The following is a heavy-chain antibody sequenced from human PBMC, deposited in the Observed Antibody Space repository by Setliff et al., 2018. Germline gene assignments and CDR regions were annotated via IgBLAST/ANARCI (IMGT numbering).Heavy chain of an antibody. CDR2: IYHSGST. Sequence: SETLSLTCTVSGGSISSSSYYWGWIRQPPGKGLEWIGSIYHSGSTYYNPSLKSRVTISVDTSKNQFSLKLSSVTAADTAVYYCAKDSSGWPHSLISYFQHWGQGTLVTVSS. CDR3: AKDSSGWPHSLISYFQH. V-gene: IGHV4-39*02. D-gene: IGHD6-19*01. J-gene: IGHJ1*01. CDR1: GGSISSSSYY.